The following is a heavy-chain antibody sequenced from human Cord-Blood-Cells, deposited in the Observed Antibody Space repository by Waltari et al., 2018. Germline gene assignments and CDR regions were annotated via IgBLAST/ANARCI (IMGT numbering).Heavy chain of an antibody. V-gene: IGHV1-69*01. J-gene: IGHJ3*02. CDR3: ARDRDLTGEGDAFDI. CDR1: GGTFSSYA. Sequence: QVQLVQSGAEVKKPGSSVKVSCKASGGTFSSYAISWVRQAPGQGLGWRGGVIPIFVTANYAQKVQGRVTITADESTSTAYMELRSRRSEDTAVYYCARDRDLTGEGDAFDIWGQGTMVTVSS. D-gene: IGHD7-27*01. CDR2: VIPIFVTA.